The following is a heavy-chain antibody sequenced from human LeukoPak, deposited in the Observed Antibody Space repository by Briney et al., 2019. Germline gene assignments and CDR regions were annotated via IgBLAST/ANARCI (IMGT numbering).Heavy chain of an antibody. CDR2: IYHSGST. D-gene: IGHD3-10*01. V-gene: IGHV4-59*12. CDR1: GGSISSYY. CDR3: ARRPGRGLNRRNPRLGERHNWFDP. Sequence: ASETLSLTCTVSGGSISSYYWSWIRQPPGKGLEWIGYIYHSGSTNHNPSLKSRVTISVDTSKNQFSLKLSSVTAADMAVYYCARRPGRGLNRRNPRLGERHNWFDPWGQGTLVTVSS. J-gene: IGHJ5*02.